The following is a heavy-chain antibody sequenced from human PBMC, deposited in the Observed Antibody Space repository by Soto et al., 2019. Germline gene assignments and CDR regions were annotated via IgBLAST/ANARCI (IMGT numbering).Heavy chain of an antibody. CDR3: EVTTGY. D-gene: IGHD1-1*01. J-gene: IGHJ4*02. Sequence: ASVKVSCKTSGYTFTEYDINWVRQAPGQGPEYKGWVSPENRNAGYAPQLRGRVSMTTDTTISTAYLELTNLTFEDTAVYYCEVTTGYWGQGTMVTVSS. CDR1: GYTFTEYD. V-gene: IGHV1-8*01. CDR2: VSPENRNA.